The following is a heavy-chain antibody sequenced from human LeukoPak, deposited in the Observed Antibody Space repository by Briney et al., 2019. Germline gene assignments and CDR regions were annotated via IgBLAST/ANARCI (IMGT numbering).Heavy chain of an antibody. J-gene: IGHJ4*02. V-gene: IGHV3-48*02. CDR3: ARDLYF. Sequence: GGSLRLCCVVSGFTFSSYSMNWVRQAPGKGLEWISYISSSSTTIYYADSVKGRFTISRDNAKNSLYLQMNSLRDEDTAVYYCARDLYFWGQGTLVTVSS. D-gene: IGHD2-15*01. CDR1: GFTFSSYS. CDR2: ISSSSTTI.